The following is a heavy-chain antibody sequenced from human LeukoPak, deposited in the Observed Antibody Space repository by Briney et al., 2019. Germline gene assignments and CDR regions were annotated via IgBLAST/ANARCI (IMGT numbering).Heavy chain of an antibody. Sequence: ASVKVSCKASGYTFTGYYMHWVRQAPGQGLEWMGWINAYNGDTKYAQKIQDRVTMTTDTSTSTAYMELRSLRSDDTAVYYCARDLFRVHGDAFDIWGQGTMVSVSS. D-gene: IGHD3-10*01. CDR3: ARDLFRVHGDAFDI. CDR2: INAYNGDT. CDR1: GYTFTGYY. V-gene: IGHV1-18*04. J-gene: IGHJ3*02.